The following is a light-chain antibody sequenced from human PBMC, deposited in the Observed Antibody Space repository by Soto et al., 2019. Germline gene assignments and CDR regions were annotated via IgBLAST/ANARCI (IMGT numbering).Light chain of an antibody. V-gene: IGKV3-15*01. CDR2: GAS. CDR1: QSVSSN. J-gene: IGKJ1*01. Sequence: EIVMTQSPATLSVSPGERATLSCRASQSVSSNLAWYQQKPGQAPRLLIYGASTRATGIPARFSGSGSGTDFTLTSSILQSEDFAVYYCQQYNNWWTFGQGTKVEIK. CDR3: QQYNNWWT.